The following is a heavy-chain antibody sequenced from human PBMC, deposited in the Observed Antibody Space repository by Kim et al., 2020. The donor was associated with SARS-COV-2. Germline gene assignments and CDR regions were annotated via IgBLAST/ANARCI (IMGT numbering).Heavy chain of an antibody. CDR1: GCSISSSSYY. CDR2: IYYSGST. CDR3: ARRGSYDSSGYYSYYFDY. D-gene: IGHD3-22*01. V-gene: IGHV4-39*01. Sequence: SETLSLTCTVSGCSISSSSYYWGWIRQPPGKGLEWIGSIYYSGSTYYNPSLKSRVTISVDTSKNQFSLKLSSVTAADTAVYYCARRGSYDSSGYYSYYFDYWGQGTLVTVSS. J-gene: IGHJ4*02.